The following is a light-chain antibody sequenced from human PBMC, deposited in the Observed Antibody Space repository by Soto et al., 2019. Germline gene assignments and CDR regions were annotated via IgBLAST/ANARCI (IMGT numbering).Light chain of an antibody. CDR1: ESVTSS. CDR3: QQYYSYPRT. CDR2: AAS. Sequence: EIVMTQSPATLSVSPGDRATLSCRASESVTSSLAWYQQKPGQPPRLLIYAASTRATDVPARFSGGGSETEFTLTISCLQSEDFATYYCQQYYSYPRTFGQGTKVDIK. J-gene: IGKJ1*01. V-gene: IGKV3-15*01.